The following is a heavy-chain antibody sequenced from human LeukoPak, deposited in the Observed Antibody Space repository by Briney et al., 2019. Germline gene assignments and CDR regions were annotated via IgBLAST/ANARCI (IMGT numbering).Heavy chain of an antibody. CDR3: ARRDIVVVVSASDY. J-gene: IGHJ4*02. V-gene: IGHV3-23*01. Sequence: GGSLRLSCAASGFTFSNYVMIWVRQAPGKGLEWVSGITASGDSTYYGDSVKGRFTMSRDNSKNTVYLQMNSLGVDDTAVYYCARRDIVVVVSASDYWGQGTLVTVSS. D-gene: IGHD2-15*01. CDR1: GFTFSNYV. CDR2: ITASGDST.